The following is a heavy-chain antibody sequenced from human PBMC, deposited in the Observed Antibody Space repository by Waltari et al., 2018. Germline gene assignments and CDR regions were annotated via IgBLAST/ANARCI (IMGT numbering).Heavy chain of an antibody. CDR2: ISYDGSNK. CDR1: GFTFSSYA. V-gene: IGHV3-30-3*01. D-gene: IGHD7-27*01. J-gene: IGHJ4*02. Sequence: QVQLVESGGGVVQPGRSLRLSCAASGFTFSSYAMHWVRQAPGKGLEWVAVISYDGSNKYYADSVKGRFTISRDNSKNTLYLQMNSLRAEDTAVYYCARDSGYLGFRFDYWGQGTLVTVSS. CDR3: ARDSGYLGFRFDY.